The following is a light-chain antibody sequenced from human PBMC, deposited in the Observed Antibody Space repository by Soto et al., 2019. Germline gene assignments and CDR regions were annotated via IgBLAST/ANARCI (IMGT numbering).Light chain of an antibody. CDR2: AAS. V-gene: IGKV1-39*01. CDR3: QQNYNTPWT. CDR1: QSISGY. J-gene: IGKJ1*01. Sequence: DIQMTQSPSSLSASVGDRVTITCRASQSISGYLNWYQQKPGKAPKILIYAASNLESGVPSRFSGSGSGTDFTLTISSLQPEDFATYYCQQNYNTPWTFGQGTQVEIK.